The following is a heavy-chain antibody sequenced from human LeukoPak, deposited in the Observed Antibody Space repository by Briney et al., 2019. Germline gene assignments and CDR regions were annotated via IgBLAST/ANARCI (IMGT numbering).Heavy chain of an antibody. V-gene: IGHV3-21*06. CDR3: VRAFPPLRTATAGDF. J-gene: IGHJ4*02. D-gene: IGHD4-11*01. CDR1: GFTFSDCD. CDR2: VSGRSTHI. Sequence: GGSLRLSCTASGFTFSDCDMNWVRQAPGKGLEWVSSVSGRSTHIYYGDSVKGRFSISKDNAQNLVFLQMNSLRVEDTAVYYCVRAFPPLRTATAGDFWGQGVLVTVSS.